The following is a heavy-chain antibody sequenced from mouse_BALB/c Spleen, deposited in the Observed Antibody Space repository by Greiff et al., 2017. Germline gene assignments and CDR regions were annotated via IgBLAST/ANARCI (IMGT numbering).Heavy chain of an antibody. CDR1: GYSITSDYA. J-gene: IGHJ3*01. Sequence: EVQLQQSGPGLVKPSQSLSLTCTVTGYSITSDYAWNWIRQFPGNKLEWMGYISYSGSTSYNPSLKSRISITRDTSKNQFFLQLNSVTTEDTATDYCARNYRYDGFAYWGQGTLVTVSA. CDR3: ARNYRYDGFAY. D-gene: IGHD2-14*01. V-gene: IGHV3-2*02. CDR2: ISYSGST.